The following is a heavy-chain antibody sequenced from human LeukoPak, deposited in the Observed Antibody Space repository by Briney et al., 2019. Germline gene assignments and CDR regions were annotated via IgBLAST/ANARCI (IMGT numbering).Heavy chain of an antibody. J-gene: IGHJ5*02. CDR1: GGSISSYY. V-gene: IGHV4-59*01. CDR3: ARVIREWKRPGSFDP. CDR2: IYYSGST. Sequence: SETLSLTCTVSGGSISSYYWSWIRQPPGKGLEWIGYIYYSGSTNYNPSLKSRVTISVDTSKNQFSLKLSSVTAADTAVYYCARVIREWKRPGSFDPWGQGTLVTVSS. D-gene: IGHD3-3*01.